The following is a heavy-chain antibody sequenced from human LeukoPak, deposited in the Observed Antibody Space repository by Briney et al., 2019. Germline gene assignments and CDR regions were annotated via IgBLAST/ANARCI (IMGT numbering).Heavy chain of an antibody. D-gene: IGHD4-17*01. CDR1: GGSISSYY. CDR3: AGGSTVTSYNWFDP. J-gene: IGHJ5*02. V-gene: IGHV4-59*01. Sequence: SETLSLTCTVSGGSISSYYWSWIRQPPGKGLEWIGYIYYSGSTNYNPSLKSRVTISVDTSKNQFSLKLSSVTAADTAVYYCAGGSTVTSYNWFDPRGQGTLVTVSS. CDR2: IYYSGST.